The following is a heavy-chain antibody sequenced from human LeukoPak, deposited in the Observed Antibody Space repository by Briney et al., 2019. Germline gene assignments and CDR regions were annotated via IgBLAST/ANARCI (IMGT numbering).Heavy chain of an antibody. CDR3: ARVGRDYGSGSYSDY. CDR1: GYTFTSYD. D-gene: IGHD3-10*01. J-gene: IGHJ4*02. V-gene: IGHV1-18*01. CDR2: MNPNSGNT. Sequence: GASVKVSCKASGYTFTSYDINWVRQATGQGLEWMGWMNPNSGNTNYAQKLQGRVTMTTDTSTSTAYMELRSLRSDDTAVYYCARVGRDYGSGSYSDYWGQGTLVTVSS.